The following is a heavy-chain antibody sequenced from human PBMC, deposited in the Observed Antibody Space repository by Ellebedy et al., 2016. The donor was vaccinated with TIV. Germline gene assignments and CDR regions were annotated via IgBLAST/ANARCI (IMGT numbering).Heavy chain of an antibody. J-gene: IGHJ4*02. CDR2: ITSAGDT. V-gene: IGHV3-13*01. CDR1: GFTFSSHD. Sequence: PGGSLRLSCAASGFTFSSHDMHWVRQPTGKGLEWVSGITSAGDTYSLGSVKGRFIISRDSAKNSLYLQMNSLRAEDTAVYYGARATSGFDYWGQGALATVSS. D-gene: IGHD5-12*01. CDR3: ARATSGFDY.